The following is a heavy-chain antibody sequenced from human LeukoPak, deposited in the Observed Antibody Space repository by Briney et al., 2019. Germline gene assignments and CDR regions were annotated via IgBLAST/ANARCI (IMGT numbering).Heavy chain of an antibody. V-gene: IGHV3-30*02. D-gene: IGHD3-10*01. J-gene: IGHJ6*03. CDR2: TRYDGSNK. CDR3: SNKYYADSAKGRFTISRDNSKNTLYLQMNSLRTEDTAVYYCAKPYGGTTYYYYMDV. Sequence: AGSLRLSCAASGFTFSSYGMHWVRQAPGKGLEWVAFTRYDGSNKYYPSSTKGRFTISRTNTNNTPLQLITILSTDTTVVYYGSNKYYADSAKGRFTISRDNSKNTLYLQMNSLRTEDTAVYYCAKPYGGTTYYYYMDVWGKGTTVTVSS. CDR1: GFTFSSYG.